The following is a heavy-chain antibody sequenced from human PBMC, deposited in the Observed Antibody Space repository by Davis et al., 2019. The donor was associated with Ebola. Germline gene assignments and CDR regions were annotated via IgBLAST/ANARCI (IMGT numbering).Heavy chain of an antibody. CDR1: GFTFSSYS. D-gene: IGHD3-9*01. CDR3: AKGDFDWLLPPTYGMDV. Sequence: GESLKISCAASGFTFSSYSMNWVRQAPGRGLEWVSYISSSSTTKYYADSVKGRFTISRDNSKNTLYLQMNSLRAEDTAVYYCAKGDFDWLLPPTYGMDVWGQGTTVTVSS. CDR2: ISSSSTTK. V-gene: IGHV3-48*01. J-gene: IGHJ6*02.